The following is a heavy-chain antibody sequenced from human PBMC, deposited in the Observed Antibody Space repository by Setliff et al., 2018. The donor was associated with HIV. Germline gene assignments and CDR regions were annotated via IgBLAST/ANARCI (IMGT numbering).Heavy chain of an antibody. CDR3: AGGPGTTSIDY. CDR1: GGSISSRGDY. Sequence: SETLSLTCTVSGGSISSRGDYWSWVRQHPGKGLEWIGYIYYTGSTYSNPSLQSRVRISVDTSKNQFSLRLNSVTAADTAVYYCAGGPGTTSIDYWAQGTLVTVSS. J-gene: IGHJ4*02. V-gene: IGHV4-31*03. CDR2: IYYTGST. D-gene: IGHD1-26*01.